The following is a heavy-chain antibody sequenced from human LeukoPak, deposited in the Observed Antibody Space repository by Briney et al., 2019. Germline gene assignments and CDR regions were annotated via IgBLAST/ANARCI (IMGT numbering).Heavy chain of an antibody. CDR2: INHSGST. V-gene: IGHV4-34*01. D-gene: IGHD2-2*01. CDR3: ARGLPVVPAAMSGSWFDP. Sequence: SETLSHTCAVYGGSFSGYYWSWIRQPPGKGLEWIGEINHSGSTNYNPSLKSRVTISVDTSKNQFSLKLSSVTAADTAVYYCARGLPVVPAAMSGSWFDPWGQGTLVTVSS. J-gene: IGHJ5*02. CDR1: GGSFSGYY.